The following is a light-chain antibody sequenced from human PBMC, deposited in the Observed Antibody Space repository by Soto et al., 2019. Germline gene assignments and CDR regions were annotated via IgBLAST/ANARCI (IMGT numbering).Light chain of an antibody. J-gene: IGKJ5*01. CDR3: QQYYKSPIT. CDR1: QTVLSSSKIF. CDR2: WAS. Sequence: DIVMTQSPDSLAVSLGERATISWKSSQTVLSSSKIFLAWYQQKPGQPPKLLIYWASTRESGDPDRFSGSGSGTDFTLTISSLQADDVPLYYCQQYYKSPITFGQGTRLDIK. V-gene: IGKV4-1*01.